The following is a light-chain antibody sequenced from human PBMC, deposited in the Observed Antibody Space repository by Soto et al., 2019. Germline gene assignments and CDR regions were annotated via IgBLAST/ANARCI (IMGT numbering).Light chain of an antibody. Sequence: DIPMTQSPSSLSASVGDRVTITCRASQGISKYLAWYQQKPGKVPKLLIYAASTLQSGVPSRFSGSGSGTYFTLTISSLQPEDVATYYCQKYNSAPWTFGQGTKVEIK. J-gene: IGKJ1*01. CDR1: QGISKY. CDR2: AAS. CDR3: QKYNSAPWT. V-gene: IGKV1-27*01.